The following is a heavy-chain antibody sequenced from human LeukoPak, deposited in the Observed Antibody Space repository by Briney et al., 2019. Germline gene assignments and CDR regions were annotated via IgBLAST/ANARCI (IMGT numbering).Heavy chain of an antibody. J-gene: IGHJ4*02. D-gene: IGHD3-16*01. CDR2: IIPIFGTA. CDR1: GGTFSSYA. V-gene: IGHV1-69*05. CDR3: ARGSYDYVWGSIDY. Sequence: SVKVSCKASGGTFSSYAIRWVRQAPGQGLEWMEGIIPIFGTANYAQKFQGRVTITTDESTSTAYMELSSLRSEDTAVYYCARGSYDYVWGSIDYWGQGTLVTVSS.